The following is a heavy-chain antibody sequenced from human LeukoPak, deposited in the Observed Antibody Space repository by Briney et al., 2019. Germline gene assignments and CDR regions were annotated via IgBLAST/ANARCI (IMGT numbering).Heavy chain of an antibody. CDR2: ISYDGKKK. CDR1: QFSFSSYA. J-gene: IGHJ4*02. Sequence: PGGSLRLSCEVSQFSFSSYAMNWVRQAPGKGLEWVAVISYDGKKKYYADSVKGRFTISRGNSKNTVYLQMNSLRVDDAAVYYCAREDSWSYGDQRIRWGQGTLVTVSS. D-gene: IGHD4-17*01. CDR3: AREDSWSYGDQRIR. V-gene: IGHV3-30*04.